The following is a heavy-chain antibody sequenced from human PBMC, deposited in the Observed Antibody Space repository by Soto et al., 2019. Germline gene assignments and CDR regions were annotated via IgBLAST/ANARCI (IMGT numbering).Heavy chain of an antibody. CDR1: GFTFDSYS. D-gene: IGHD3-10*01. J-gene: IGHJ6*02. CDR2: ISRSSRFI. V-gene: IGHV3-21*01. Sequence: GGSLRLSCAASGFTFDSYSMNWVRQAPGKGLEWVSSISRSSRFIYYADSVKGRFTISRDNAKNSLYLQMNSLRAEDTAVYYCARGILWFGQSNEYPGMDVWGQGTTVTVSS. CDR3: ARGILWFGQSNEYPGMDV.